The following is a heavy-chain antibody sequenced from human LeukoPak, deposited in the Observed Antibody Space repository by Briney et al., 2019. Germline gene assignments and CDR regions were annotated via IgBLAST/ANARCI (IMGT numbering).Heavy chain of an antibody. CDR2: IKQDGSEK. Sequence: GGSLRLSCTASGFTFRSYAMSWVRQAPGKGLEWVANIKQDGSEKYYVDSVKGRFTISRDNAKNSLYLQMNSLRAEDTAVYYCARDRELKFDYWGQGTLVTVSS. D-gene: IGHD1-26*01. CDR1: GFTFRSYA. J-gene: IGHJ4*02. CDR3: ARDRELKFDY. V-gene: IGHV3-7*05.